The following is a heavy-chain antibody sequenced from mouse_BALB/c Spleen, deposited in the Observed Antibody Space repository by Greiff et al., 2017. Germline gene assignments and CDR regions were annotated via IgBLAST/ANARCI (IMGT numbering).Heavy chain of an antibody. D-gene: IGHD1-1*01. CDR1: GFNIKDTY. CDR3: AIYYYGSSFAY. Sequence: VQLKESGAELVKPGASVKLSCTASGFNIKDTYMHWVKQRPEQGLEWIGRIDPANGNTKYDPKFQGKATITADTSSNTAYLQLSSLTSEDTAVYYCAIYYYGSSFAYWGQGTLVTVSA. V-gene: IGHV14-3*02. J-gene: IGHJ3*01. CDR2: IDPANGNT.